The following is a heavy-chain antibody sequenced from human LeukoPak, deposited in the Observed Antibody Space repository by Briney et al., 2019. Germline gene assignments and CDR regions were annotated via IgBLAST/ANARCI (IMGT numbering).Heavy chain of an antibody. CDR3: AKPHRDGYIVGYFDY. J-gene: IGHJ4*02. CDR1: GFTFSSYA. Sequence: GGSLRFSCAASGFTFSSYAMNWVRQAPGKGLEWVSAISGSGGSTYYADSVKGRFTISRDNSKNTLYLQMNSLRAEDTAVCYCAKPHRDGYIVGYFDYWGQGTLVTVSS. V-gene: IGHV3-23*01. D-gene: IGHD5-24*01. CDR2: ISGSGGST.